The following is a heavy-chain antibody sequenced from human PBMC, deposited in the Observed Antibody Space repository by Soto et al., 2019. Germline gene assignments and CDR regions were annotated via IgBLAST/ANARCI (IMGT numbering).Heavy chain of an antibody. CDR1: GFTFSSFA. D-gene: IGHD4-4*01. V-gene: IGHV3-23*01. CDR2: ISSGGGST. J-gene: IGHJ4*02. Sequence: EVHLLESGGGLVQSGGSLRLSCAASGFTFSSFAMSWVRQAPGKGLEWVSGISSGGGSTHYADSVKGRFTISRDDSKNTLYLQVNSLRAEDTAVYYCATDPGRHYIPSGVDSWGQGTLVTVSS. CDR3: ATDPGRHYIPSGVDS.